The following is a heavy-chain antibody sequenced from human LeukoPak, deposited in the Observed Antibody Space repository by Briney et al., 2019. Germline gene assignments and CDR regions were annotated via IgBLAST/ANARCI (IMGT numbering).Heavy chain of an antibody. CDR3: TRGGDPYKVGNF. CDR1: YDCISTNSYY. D-gene: IGHD2-21*01. V-gene: IGHV4-39*01. Sequence: SETLTHTCTVSYDCISTNSYYWSWIRQPPGKGLECIGTLHFSGPPYYSPSLNSRISISVDTSKKQFSLKLRSVTATDTAVYYCTRGGDPYKVGNFWGQGTLVTVPS. J-gene: IGHJ4*02. CDR2: LHFSGPP.